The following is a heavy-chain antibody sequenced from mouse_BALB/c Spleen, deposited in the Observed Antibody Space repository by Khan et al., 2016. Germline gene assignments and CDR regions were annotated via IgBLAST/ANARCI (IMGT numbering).Heavy chain of an antibody. Sequence: EVQLQESGGGLVKPGGSLKLSCAASGFAFSSYDMSWVRQTPEKRLEWVAYISSGGGSTYYPDTVKGRFTISRDNAKNTLYLQMSSLKSEDTAMYYCARHLITTATYFDYWGQGTTLTVSS. CDR3: ARHLITTATYFDY. CDR2: ISSGGGST. J-gene: IGHJ2*01. CDR1: GFAFSSYD. D-gene: IGHD1-2*01. V-gene: IGHV5-12-1*01.